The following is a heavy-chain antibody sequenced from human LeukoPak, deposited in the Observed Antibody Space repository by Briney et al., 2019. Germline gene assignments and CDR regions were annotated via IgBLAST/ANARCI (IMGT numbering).Heavy chain of an antibody. D-gene: IGHD5-18*01. V-gene: IGHV1-69*05. Sequence: SVKVSCKASGGTFSSYAISWVRQAPGQGLEWMGGIIPIFGTANYAQKCQGRVTITTDESTSTVYMELSSLRSEDTAVYYCARVGLDRAVVTRYWFDPWGQNPGHRLL. CDR3: ARVGLDRAVVTRYWFDP. J-gene: IGHJ5*02. CDR2: IIPIFGTA. CDR1: GGTFSSYA.